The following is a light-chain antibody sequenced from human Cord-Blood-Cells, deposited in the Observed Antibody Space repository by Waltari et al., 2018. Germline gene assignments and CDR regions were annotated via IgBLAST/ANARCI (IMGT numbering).Light chain of an antibody. CDR2: GAS. V-gene: IGKV3-15*01. CDR3: QQYNNWPPYT. CDR1: QSVSSN. J-gene: IGKJ2*01. Sequence: EIVMTQSPATLSLSPGERATLSRRASQSVSSNLAWYQQKPGQAPRLLIYGASTSATGIPARFSGSGSGTEFTLTISSLQSEDFAVYYCQQYNNWPPYTFGQGTKLEIK.